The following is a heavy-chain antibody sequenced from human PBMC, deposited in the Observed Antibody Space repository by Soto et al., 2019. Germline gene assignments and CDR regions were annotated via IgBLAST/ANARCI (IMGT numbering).Heavy chain of an antibody. CDR1: GGSISSGGYS. CDR3: ARGDYDILTGYNWFDP. Sequence: QLQLQESGSGLVKPSQTLSLTCAVSGGSISSGGYSWSWIRQPPGKGLEWIGYIYHSGSTYYNPSLKSRVTISVDRPKNQFSLKLSSVTAADTAVYYCARGDYDILTGYNWFDPWGQGTLVTVSS. D-gene: IGHD3-9*01. J-gene: IGHJ5*02. V-gene: IGHV4-30-2*01. CDR2: IYHSGST.